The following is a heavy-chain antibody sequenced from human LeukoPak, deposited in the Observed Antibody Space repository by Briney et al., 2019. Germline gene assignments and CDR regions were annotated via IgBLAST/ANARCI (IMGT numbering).Heavy chain of an antibody. CDR2: ISGSGGST. V-gene: IGHV3-23*01. CDR1: GFTFSSYA. Sequence: GGSLRLSCAASGFTFSSYAMSWVRQAPGKGLEWVSAISGSGGSTYYADSVKGRFTISRDNAKNSLYLQMNSLRAEDTAVYYCARTTDYVSYSDYWGQGTLVTVSS. D-gene: IGHD4-17*01. J-gene: IGHJ4*02. CDR3: ARTTDYVSYSDY.